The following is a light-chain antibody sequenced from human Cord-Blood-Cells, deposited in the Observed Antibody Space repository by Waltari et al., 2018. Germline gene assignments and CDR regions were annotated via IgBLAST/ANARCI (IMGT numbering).Light chain of an antibody. V-gene: IGKV3-20*01. CDR2: GAS. J-gene: IGKJ3*01. Sequence: EIVLTQSPGTLSLSPGERANHPCRASPSVSSSYLAWYQQKPGQAPRLLIYGASSRATGIPDRFSGSGSGTDFTLTISRLEPEDFAVYYCQQYGSSEFTFGPGTKVDIK. CDR3: QQYGSSEFT. CDR1: PSVSSSY.